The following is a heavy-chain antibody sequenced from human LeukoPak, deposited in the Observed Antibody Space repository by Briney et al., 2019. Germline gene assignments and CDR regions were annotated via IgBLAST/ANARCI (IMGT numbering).Heavy chain of an antibody. CDR3: ARDGYYYGSGSYYNVGY. Sequence: ASVKVSCKASGYTFTSYGISWVRQAPGQGLEWMGWISAYNGNTNYAQKLQGRVTMTTDTSTSTAYMELRSLGSDDTAVYYCARDGYYYGSGSYYNVGYWGQETLVTVSS. CDR2: ISAYNGNT. CDR1: GYTFTSYG. J-gene: IGHJ4*02. D-gene: IGHD3-10*01. V-gene: IGHV1-18*01.